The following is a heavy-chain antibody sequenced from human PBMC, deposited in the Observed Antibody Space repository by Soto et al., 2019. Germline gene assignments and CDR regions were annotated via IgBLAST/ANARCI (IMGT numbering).Heavy chain of an antibody. D-gene: IGHD3-10*01. J-gene: IGHJ6*02. CDR3: XRSYXXXXXXNGGFYYHGLDV. Sequence: QXQLVQSGAEVKKPGSSXKVSCKASGXXXXXXAXSXXRXAPXQGLEWMGGIVLIFGSPNYSQKFQGRLTITADEPTSTAXMELSSLXSDDTAXXXCXRSYXXXXXXNGGFYYHGLDVWGQGTTVTVSS. V-gene: IGHV1-69*01. CDR2: IVLIFGSP. CDR1: GXXXXXXA.